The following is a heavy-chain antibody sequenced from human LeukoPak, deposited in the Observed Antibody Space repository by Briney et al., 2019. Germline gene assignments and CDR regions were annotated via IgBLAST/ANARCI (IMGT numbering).Heavy chain of an antibody. Sequence: PSETLSLTCTVSGGSISSYYWSWIRQPPGQGLEWIGYIYYSGSTNYNPSLKSRVTISVDTSKNQFSLKLSSVTAADTAVYYCARVPVIVVSYYYYGMDVWGQGTTVTVSS. CDR2: IYYSGST. J-gene: IGHJ6*02. CDR3: ARVPVIVVSYYYYGMDV. CDR1: GGSISSYY. D-gene: IGHD3-22*01. V-gene: IGHV4-59*01.